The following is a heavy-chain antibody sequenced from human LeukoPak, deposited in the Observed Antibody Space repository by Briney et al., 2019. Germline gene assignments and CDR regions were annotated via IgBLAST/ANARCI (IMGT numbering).Heavy chain of an antibody. Sequence: GGSLRLSCAASGFTVSSNYMSWVRQAPGKGLEWVSVIYSGGSTYYADSVKGRFTISRDNSKNTLYLQMNSLRAEDTAVYYCVSSPYYYYGMDVWGQGTTVTVSS. D-gene: IGHD5/OR15-5a*01. J-gene: IGHJ6*02. CDR2: IYSGGST. V-gene: IGHV3-66*01. CDR3: VSSPYYYYGMDV. CDR1: GFTVSSNY.